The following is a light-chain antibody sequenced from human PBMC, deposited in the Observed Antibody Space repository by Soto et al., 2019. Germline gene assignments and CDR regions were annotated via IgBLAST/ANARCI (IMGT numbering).Light chain of an antibody. CDR3: MQALETPYT. V-gene: IGKV2-28*01. J-gene: IGKJ2*01. CDR1: QRLLHSNGNTF. Sequence: EIVMTQSPPSLTVTPGEPASISCRSSQRLLHSNGNTFLDWYLQKPGQSPQLLIYLGSNRASGVPDRVSGSEGGTDFTLNISRVEAEDVGVYYCMQALETPYTFGQGTKLEIK. CDR2: LGS.